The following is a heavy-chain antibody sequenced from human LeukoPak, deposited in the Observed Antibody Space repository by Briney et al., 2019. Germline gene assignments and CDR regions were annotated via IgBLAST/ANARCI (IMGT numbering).Heavy chain of an antibody. J-gene: IGHJ4*02. CDR2: IWYDGSNK. Sequence: GGSLRLSCEASGFTFSSYGMHWVRQAPGKGLEWVAVIWYDGSNKYYADSVKGRFTISRDNSKNTLYLQMNSLRAEDTAVYYCAREWVGEQWPNRDYWGQGTLVTVSS. V-gene: IGHV3-33*01. D-gene: IGHD3-10*01. CDR1: GFTFSSYG. CDR3: AREWVGEQWPNRDY.